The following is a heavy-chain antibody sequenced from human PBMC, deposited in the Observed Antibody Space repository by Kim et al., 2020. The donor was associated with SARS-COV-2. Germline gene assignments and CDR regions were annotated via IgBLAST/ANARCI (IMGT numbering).Heavy chain of an antibody. Sequence: SETLSLTCTVSGGSISSYYWSWIRQPPGKGLEWIGYIYYSGSTNYNPSLKSRVTISVDTSKNQFSLKLSSVTAADTAVYYCARGSPDPCGGMDVWGQGTTVTVSS. J-gene: IGHJ6*02. D-gene: IGHD2-21*01. CDR2: IYYSGST. V-gene: IGHV4-59*13. CDR1: GGSISSYY. CDR3: ARGSPDPCGGMDV.